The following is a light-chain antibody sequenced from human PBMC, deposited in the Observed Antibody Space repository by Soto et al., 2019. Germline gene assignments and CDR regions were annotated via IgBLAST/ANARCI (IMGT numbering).Light chain of an antibody. CDR3: QQYKTYPWT. J-gene: IGKJ1*01. CDR1: QSISSW. CDR2: DAS. Sequence: DIQMTQSPSTLSASVGDRVSITCRASQSISSWLAWYQQKPGKAPNVLIYDASNLQSGVPSRFSGSGSGTEFTLTISSLQSDDFATYYCQQYKTYPWTFGQGTKVEIK. V-gene: IGKV1-5*01.